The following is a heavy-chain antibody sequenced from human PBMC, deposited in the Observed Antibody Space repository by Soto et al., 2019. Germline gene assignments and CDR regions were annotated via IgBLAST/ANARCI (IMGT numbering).Heavy chain of an antibody. CDR3: AGLGSTVTTYLLDY. CDR1: GGSISSSSYY. J-gene: IGHJ4*02. D-gene: IGHD4-17*01. CDR2: IYYSGST. V-gene: IGHV4-39*01. Sequence: SETLSLTCTVSGGSISSSSYYWGWIRQPPGKGLEWIGSIYYSGSTYYNPSLKSRVTISVDTSKNQFSLKLSSVTTADTAVYYCAGLGSTVTTYLLDYWGQGTLVTVSS.